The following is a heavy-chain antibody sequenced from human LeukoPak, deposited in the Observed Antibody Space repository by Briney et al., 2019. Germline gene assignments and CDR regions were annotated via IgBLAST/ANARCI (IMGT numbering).Heavy chain of an antibody. CDR1: GFTFSSYG. CDR2: ISYDGSNK. J-gene: IGHJ4*02. CDR3: AKDLGNWELLSYFDY. D-gene: IGHD1-26*01. Sequence: PGGSLRLSCAASGFTFSSYGMHWVRQAPGKGLEWVAVISYDGSNKYYADSVKGRFTISRDNSKNTLYLQMNSLRAEDTAVYYCAKDLGNWELLSYFDYWGQGTLVTVSS. V-gene: IGHV3-30*18.